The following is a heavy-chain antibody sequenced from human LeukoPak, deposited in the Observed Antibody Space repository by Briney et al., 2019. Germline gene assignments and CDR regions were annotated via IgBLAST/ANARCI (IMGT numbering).Heavy chain of an antibody. CDR1: GGSISSYY. D-gene: IGHD6-13*01. CDR2: IYYSGST. CDR3: ARVSSSSWYYFDY. V-gene: IGHV4-59*01. J-gene: IGHJ4*02. Sequence: SETLSLTCTVSGGSISSYYWSWIRQPPGKGLEWIGYIYYSGSTNYSPSLKSRVTISVDTSKNQFPLKLSSVTAADTAVYYCARVSSSSWYYFDYWGQGTLVTVSS.